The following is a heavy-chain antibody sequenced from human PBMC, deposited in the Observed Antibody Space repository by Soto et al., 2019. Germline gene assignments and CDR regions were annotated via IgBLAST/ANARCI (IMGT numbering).Heavy chain of an antibody. J-gene: IGHJ4*02. CDR2: IYYGGST. CDR1: GGSISSYY. CDR3: ARTPGAVAGPDY. Sequence: QVQLQESGPGLVKPSETLSLTCTVSGGSISSYYWSWIRQPPGKGLEWIGYIYYGGSTNYTPSLKSRVTISVDTSKNQFSLKLSSVTAADTAVYYCARTPGAVAGPDYWVQGTLVTVSS. D-gene: IGHD6-19*01. V-gene: IGHV4-59*01.